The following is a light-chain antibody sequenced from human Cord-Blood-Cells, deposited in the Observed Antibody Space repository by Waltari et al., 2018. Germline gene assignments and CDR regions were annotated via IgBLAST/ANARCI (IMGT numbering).Light chain of an antibody. CDR3: QQYNSYPYT. V-gene: IGKV1-5*03. Sequence: DIQMTQSPSTLSASVGDRVTITCRASQSISSWLAWYQQKPGKAPKLLIYKASSVESGVPSRFSGSGSGTEFTLTISSLQPDDFATDYCQQYNSYPYTFGQGTKLEIK. J-gene: IGKJ2*01. CDR1: QSISSW. CDR2: KAS.